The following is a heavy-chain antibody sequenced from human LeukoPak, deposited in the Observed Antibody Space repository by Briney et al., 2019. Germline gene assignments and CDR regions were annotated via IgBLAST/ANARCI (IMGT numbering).Heavy chain of an antibody. CDR3: AKTYYYDSSGYYSFPY. CDR2: ISSSGGNT. J-gene: IGHJ4*02. D-gene: IGHD3-22*01. V-gene: IGHV3-23*01. Sequence: GGSLRLSCAASGFTFSTYAMTWVRQPPGKGLEWVSRISSSGGNTYYADSMKGRFTISRDNSKNTLYLQLNGLRVEDTAVYYCAKTYYYDSSGYYSFPYWGQGTLVTVSS. CDR1: GFTFSTYA.